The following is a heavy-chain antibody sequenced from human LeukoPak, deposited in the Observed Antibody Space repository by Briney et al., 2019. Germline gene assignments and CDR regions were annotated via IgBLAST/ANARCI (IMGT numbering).Heavy chain of an antibody. Sequence: GGSLRLSCAASGFTFSSYAMSWVRRAPGKGLEWVSAISGSGGSTYYADSVKGRFTISRDNSKNTLYLQMNSLRAEDTAVYYCAKTLYSYGYDLFEFDPWGQGTLVTVSS. CDR1: GFTFSSYA. CDR3: AKTLYSYGYDLFEFDP. D-gene: IGHD5-18*01. CDR2: ISGSGGST. J-gene: IGHJ5*02. V-gene: IGHV3-23*01.